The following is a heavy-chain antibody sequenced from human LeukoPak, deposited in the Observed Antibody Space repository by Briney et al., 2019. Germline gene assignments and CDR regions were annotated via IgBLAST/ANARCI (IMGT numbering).Heavy chain of an antibody. CDR2: FSLSGTT. CDR1: GGSITTYS. V-gene: IGHV4-59*12. D-gene: IGHD3-3*01. CDR3: ANSPGTTFGVVPYFDY. J-gene: IGHJ4*02. Sequence: SETLSLTCIVSGGSITTYSYNWIRQSPGKGLEWLGYFSLSGTTSYTSSLKSRVTISRDTSKNQYSLKLSSVTAADTAVYYCANSPGTTFGVVPYFDYWGQGTLVTVSP.